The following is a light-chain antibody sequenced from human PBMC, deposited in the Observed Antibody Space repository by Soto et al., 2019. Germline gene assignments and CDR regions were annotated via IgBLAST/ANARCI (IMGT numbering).Light chain of an antibody. J-gene: IGKJ4*01. CDR1: QDISNY. Sequence: DIQMTQSPSSLSASVGDRVTITCQASQDISNYLNWYQQKPGKAPKLLIYDASNLETGVPSRFSGSGSGTDFTFTISRLQPEDIATYYCQQYVNLPLTFGGGTKVEIK. V-gene: IGKV1-33*01. CDR2: DAS. CDR3: QQYVNLPLT.